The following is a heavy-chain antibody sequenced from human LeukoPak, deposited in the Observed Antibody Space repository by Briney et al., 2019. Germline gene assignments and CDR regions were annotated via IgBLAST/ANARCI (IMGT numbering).Heavy chain of an antibody. CDR1: GFTFSSYW. CDR3: AKDISGGDCPDY. J-gene: IGHJ4*02. Sequence: GGSLRLSCAASGFTFSSYWMSWVRQAPGKGLEWVANIKGDGSEKYYADSVKGRITISRDNSKNTVYLQMNSLRAEDTAVYYCAKDISGGDCPDYWGQGTPVTVSS. D-gene: IGHD2-21*02. V-gene: IGHV3-7*01. CDR2: IKGDGSEK.